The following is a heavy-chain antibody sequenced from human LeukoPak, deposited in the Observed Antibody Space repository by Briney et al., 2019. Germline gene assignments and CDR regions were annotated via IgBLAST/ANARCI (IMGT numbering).Heavy chain of an antibody. Sequence: SETLSLTCTVSGGCISSYYWSWIRQPPGKGLEWIGYIYYSGSTNYNPSLKSRVTISVDTSKNQFSLKLSSVTAADTAVYYCARSGSKHNWFDPWGQGTLVTVSS. CDR3: ARSGSKHNWFDP. CDR2: IYYSGST. J-gene: IGHJ5*02. CDR1: GGCISSYY. V-gene: IGHV4-59*01. D-gene: IGHD1-26*01.